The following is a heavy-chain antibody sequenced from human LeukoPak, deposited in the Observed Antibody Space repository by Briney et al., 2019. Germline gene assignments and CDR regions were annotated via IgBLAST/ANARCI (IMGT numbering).Heavy chain of an antibody. CDR2: IIPIFGTA. CDR1: GGTFSSYA. CDR3: ASHIYCGGDRYPLFDY. V-gene: IGHV1-69*05. Sequence: GASVKVSCKASGGTFSSYAISWVRQAPGQGLEWMGGIIPIFGTANYAQKFQGRVTITTDESTSTAYMELSSLRSEDTAVYYCASHIYCGGDRYPLFDYWGQGTLVTVSS. J-gene: IGHJ4*02. D-gene: IGHD2-21*02.